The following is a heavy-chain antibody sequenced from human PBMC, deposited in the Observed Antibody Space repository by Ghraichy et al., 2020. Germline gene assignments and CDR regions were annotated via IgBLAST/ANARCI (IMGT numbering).Heavy chain of an antibody. CDR3: VRDNSVYDFWSGAPSYGLDI. CDR2: ISSGSSYI. CDR1: GFTFSSNR. V-gene: IGHV3-21*01. Sequence: LTCAASGFTFSSNRMNWVRQAPGKGLEWVSSISSGSSYIYYADSVEGRFTISRDNAKKSLYLQMNSLRAEDTAVYYCVRDNSVYDFWSGAPSYGLDIWGQGAMVTVSS. D-gene: IGHD3-3*01. J-gene: IGHJ3*02.